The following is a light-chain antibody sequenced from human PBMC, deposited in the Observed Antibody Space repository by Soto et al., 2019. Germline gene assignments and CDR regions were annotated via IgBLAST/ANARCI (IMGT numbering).Light chain of an antibody. V-gene: IGKV2-24*01. CDR2: KIS. Sequence: DVVLTQTPLSSPVTLGQAASISCRSSQSLVHGDGNTYLSWLQQRPGQPPILLIYKISNRFSGVPDRFSGSGAGTDFTLKISRVEAEDVGIYYCIQLSHFHRTFGQATKVEIK. J-gene: IGKJ1*01. CDR3: IQLSHFHRT. CDR1: QSLVHGDGNTY.